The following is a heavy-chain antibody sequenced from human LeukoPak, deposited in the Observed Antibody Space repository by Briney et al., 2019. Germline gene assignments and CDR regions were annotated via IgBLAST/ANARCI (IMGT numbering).Heavy chain of an antibody. CDR2: INHSGST. D-gene: IGHD6-6*01. Sequence: PSETLSLTCAVYGGSFSGYYWSWIRQPPGKGLEWIGGINHSGSTNYNPSLKSRVTISVDTSKNQFSLKLSSVTAADTAVYYCARGRVWSIADNWGQGTLVTVSS. CDR1: GGSFSGYY. V-gene: IGHV4-34*01. CDR3: ARGRVWSIADN. J-gene: IGHJ4*02.